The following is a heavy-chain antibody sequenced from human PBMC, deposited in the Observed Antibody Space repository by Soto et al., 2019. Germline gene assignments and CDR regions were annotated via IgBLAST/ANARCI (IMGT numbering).Heavy chain of an antibody. CDR3: ARGLVVVPAARYYYYYLDV. J-gene: IGHJ6*03. D-gene: IGHD2-2*01. CDR2: INHSGST. Sequence: PSETLSLTCAVYGGSFSGYYWSWIRQPPGKGLEWIGEINHSGSTNYNPSLKSRVTISVDTSKNQFSLKLSSVTAADTAVYYCARGLVVVPAARYYYYYLDVWGKGTTVTVSS. CDR1: GGSFSGYY. V-gene: IGHV4-34*01.